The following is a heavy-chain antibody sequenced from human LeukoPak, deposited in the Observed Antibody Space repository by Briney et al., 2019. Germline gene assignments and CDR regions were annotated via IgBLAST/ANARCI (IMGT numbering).Heavy chain of an antibody. V-gene: IGHV1-46*01. D-gene: IGHD5/OR15-5a*01. CDR2: INPSRGST. Sequence: GASVKVSCKTSGYTFTDYNLHWVRQAPGQGLEWMGIINPSRGSTNYAQKFQGRVTMTRDTSTSTVYMELSSLRSEDTAVYYCARGDHVRIYAESAFDIWGQGTMVSVSS. J-gene: IGHJ3*02. CDR1: GYTFTDYN. CDR3: ARGDHVRIYAESAFDI.